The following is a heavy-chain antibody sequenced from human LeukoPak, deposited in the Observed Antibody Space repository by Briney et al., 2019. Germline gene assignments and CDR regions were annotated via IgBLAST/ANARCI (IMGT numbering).Heavy chain of an antibody. CDR3: AKMGEGDYDILTDY. Sequence: GGSLRLSCAASGFTFSNYAMHWVRQAPGKGLEWVAVISDDGGIKLYTDSVKGRFSISRDNSKDTMSLEMNSLRGEDTAVYYCAKMGEGDYDILTDYWGQGTLVTVSS. J-gene: IGHJ4*02. CDR2: ISDDGGIK. D-gene: IGHD3-9*01. V-gene: IGHV3-30-3*02. CDR1: GFTFSNYA.